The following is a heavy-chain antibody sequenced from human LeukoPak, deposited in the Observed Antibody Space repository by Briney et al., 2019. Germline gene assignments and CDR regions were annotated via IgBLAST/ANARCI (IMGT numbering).Heavy chain of an antibody. CDR2: IYYSGST. Sequence: SETLSLTCTVSGGSISSYYWSWIRQPPGKGLEWIGYIYYSGSTNYNPSLKSRVTMSVDTSKNQFSLKLSSVTAADTAVYYCARQDHDFWSGLWGWFDPWGQGTLVTVSS. J-gene: IGHJ5*02. V-gene: IGHV4-59*08. D-gene: IGHD3-3*01. CDR3: ARQDHDFWSGLWGWFDP. CDR1: GGSISSYY.